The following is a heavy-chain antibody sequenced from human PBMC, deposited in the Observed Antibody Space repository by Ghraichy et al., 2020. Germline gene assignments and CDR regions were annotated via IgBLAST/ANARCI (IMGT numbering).Heavy chain of an antibody. D-gene: IGHD3-22*01. V-gene: IGHV4-34*01. CDR2: INHSGST. J-gene: IGHJ6*02. CDR1: GGSFSGYY. CDR3: ARRRGGNSSGYYPPGYYYGMDV. Sequence: SETLYLTCVVYGGSFSGYYWSWIRQPPGKGLEWIGEINHSGSTNYNPSIKSRVTISVDTSKNQFSLKLSPVTAADTAVYYCARRRGGNSSGYYPPGYYYGMDVWGQGTTVTVSS.